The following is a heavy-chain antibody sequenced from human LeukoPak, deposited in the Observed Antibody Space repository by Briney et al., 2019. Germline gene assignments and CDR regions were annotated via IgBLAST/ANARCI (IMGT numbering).Heavy chain of an antibody. CDR2: ISHSESA. J-gene: IGHJ3*02. CDR3: ARDTHYDFWSGYPTRAFDI. Sequence: PSETLSLTCTVSGGSISSGANYWSWIRQPPGRGLEWIGYISHSESAYYTPSLKSRVTISVDTSKNQFSLKLSSVTAADTAVYYCARDTHYDFWSGYPTRAFDIWGQGTMVTVSS. D-gene: IGHD3-3*01. V-gene: IGHV4-30-2*01. CDR1: GGSISSGANY.